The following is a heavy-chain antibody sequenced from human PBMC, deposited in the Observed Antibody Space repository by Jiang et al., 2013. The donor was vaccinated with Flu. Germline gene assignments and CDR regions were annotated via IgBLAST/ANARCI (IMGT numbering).Heavy chain of an antibody. CDR1: GFTFSSYW. Sequence: GGSLRLSCAASGFTFSSYWMHWVRQAPGKGLEWVSYISSSSSYTNYADSVKGRFTISRDNAKNSLYLQMNSLRAEDTAVYYCARDRDFDYWGQGTLVTVSS. CDR3: ARDRDFDY. V-gene: IGHV3-11*05. J-gene: IGHJ4*02. CDR2: ISSSSSYT.